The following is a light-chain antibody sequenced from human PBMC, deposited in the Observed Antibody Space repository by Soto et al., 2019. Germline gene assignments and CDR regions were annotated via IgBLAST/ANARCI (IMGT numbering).Light chain of an antibody. Sequence: QSVLTQPPSASGSPGQSVTISCTGTSSDVGGYKYVSWYQQHPGKAPKLMIFEVSKRPSGVPDRFSGSKSGNTASLTVSGIQAEDEADYYCCSYAGSNNLVFGGGTKLTVL. CDR2: EVS. J-gene: IGLJ2*01. CDR3: CSYAGSNNLV. V-gene: IGLV2-8*01. CDR1: SSDVGGYKY.